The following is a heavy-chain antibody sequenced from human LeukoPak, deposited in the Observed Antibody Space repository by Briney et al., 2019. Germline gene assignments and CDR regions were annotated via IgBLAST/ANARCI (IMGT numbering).Heavy chain of an antibody. V-gene: IGHV4-30-4*01. D-gene: IGHD3-10*01. CDR3: ARAHDYGSGSFDY. J-gene: IGHJ4*02. Sequence: PSETLSLTCTVSGGSISSGDYYWSWIRQPPGKGLEWIGYIYYSGSTYYNPSLKSRFTISVDTSKNQFSLKLSSVTAADTAVYYCARAHDYGSGSFDYWGQGTLVTVSS. CDR1: GGSISSGDYY. CDR2: IYYSGST.